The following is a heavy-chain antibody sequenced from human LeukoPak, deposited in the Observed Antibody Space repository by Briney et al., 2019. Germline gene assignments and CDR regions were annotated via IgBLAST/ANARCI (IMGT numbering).Heavy chain of an antibody. CDR2: IYYTGST. CDR3: ARRPTGDPKFDY. V-gene: IGHV4-39*01. Sequence: SETLSLTCTVSGGSISSSRYYWGWIRQPPGKGLEWIGSIYYTGSTYYNPSLRSRVSISVDTSKNQFTLKLSSVTAADTAVYYCARRPTGDPKFDYWGQGTLVTVSS. CDR1: GGSISSSRYY. J-gene: IGHJ4*02. D-gene: IGHD7-27*01.